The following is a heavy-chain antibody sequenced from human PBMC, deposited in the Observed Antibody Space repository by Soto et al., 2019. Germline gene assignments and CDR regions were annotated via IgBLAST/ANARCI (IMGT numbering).Heavy chain of an antibody. V-gene: IGHV1-18*01. CDR2: ISAYNGNT. J-gene: IGHJ6*02. CDR1: GYTFTSYG. D-gene: IGHD2-2*02. Sequence: ASVKVSCKASGYTFTSYGNSWVRQAPGQGHEWMGWISAYNGNTNYAQKLQGRVTMTTDTSTRPAYMVLRSLRSDDTAVYYCAMDRYCSSTSCYTPYYYYYGMDVWGQGTTVTVSS. CDR3: AMDRYCSSTSCYTPYYYYYGMDV.